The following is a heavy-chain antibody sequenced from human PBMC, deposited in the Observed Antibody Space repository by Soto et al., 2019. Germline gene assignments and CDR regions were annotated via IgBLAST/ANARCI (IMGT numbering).Heavy chain of an antibody. V-gene: IGHV1-69*10. CDR1: GGTFSSYA. Sequence: ASVKVSCKASGGTFSSYAISWVRQAPGQGLEWMGGIIPILGIANYAQKFQGRVTITADKSTSTAYMELSSLRSEDTAVYYCARREVITTSDAFDIWGQGTMVTVSS. J-gene: IGHJ3*02. CDR2: IIPILGIA. CDR3: ARREVITTSDAFDI. D-gene: IGHD3-22*01.